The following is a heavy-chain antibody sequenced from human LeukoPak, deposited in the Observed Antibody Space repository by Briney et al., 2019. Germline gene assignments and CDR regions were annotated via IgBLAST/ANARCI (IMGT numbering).Heavy chain of an antibody. CDR2: IYSGGST. CDR1: GFTVSSNY. Sequence: GGSLRLSCAASGFTVSSNYMSWVRQAPGKGLEWVPVIYSGGSTYYADSVKGRFTISRDNSKNTLYLQMNSLRAEDTAVYYCAREGGAYCGGDCPGAFDIWGQGTMVTVSS. J-gene: IGHJ3*02. CDR3: AREGGAYCGGDCPGAFDI. V-gene: IGHV3-53*01. D-gene: IGHD2-21*02.